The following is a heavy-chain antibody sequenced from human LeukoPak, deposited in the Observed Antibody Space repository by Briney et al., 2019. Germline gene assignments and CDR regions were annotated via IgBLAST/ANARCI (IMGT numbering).Heavy chain of an antibody. CDR3: AREPSSWFDY. D-gene: IGHD6-13*01. J-gene: IGHJ4*02. CDR2: INHSGST. V-gene: IGHV4-34*01. Sequence: SETLSLTCAVYGGSFSGYYWSWIRQPPGEGLEWIGEINHSGSTNYNPSLKSRVTISVDTSKNQFSLKLSSVTAADTAVYYCAREPSSWFDYWGQGTLVTVSS. CDR1: GGSFSGYY.